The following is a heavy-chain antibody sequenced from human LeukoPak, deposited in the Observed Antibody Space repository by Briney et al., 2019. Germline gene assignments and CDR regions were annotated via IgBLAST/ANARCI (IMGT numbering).Heavy chain of an antibody. J-gene: IGHJ4*02. CDR2: ISGSGGST. CDR1: GFTFSSYA. D-gene: IGHD6-19*01. Sequence: GGSLRLSCAASGFTFSSYAMSWVRQAPGKGLEWVSAISGSGGSTYYADSVKGRFTISRDNSKNTLYLQMNSLRAEDTAVYYCARESIAVAGRRGYFDYWGQGTLVTVSS. V-gene: IGHV3-23*01. CDR3: ARESIAVAGRRGYFDY.